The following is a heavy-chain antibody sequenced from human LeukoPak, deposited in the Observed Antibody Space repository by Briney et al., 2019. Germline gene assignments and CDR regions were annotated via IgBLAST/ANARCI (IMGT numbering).Heavy chain of an antibody. D-gene: IGHD6-6*01. CDR1: GYTLTELS. CDR3: APSLRGYSSSLFDY. J-gene: IGHJ4*02. V-gene: IGHV1-24*01. CDR2: FDPEDGET. Sequence: GASVKVSCKVSGYTLTELSMHWVRQAPGKGLEWMGGFDPEDGETIYAQKFQGRVTMTEDTSTDTAYMELGSLRSEDTAVYYCAPSLRGYSSSLFDYWGQGTLVTVSS.